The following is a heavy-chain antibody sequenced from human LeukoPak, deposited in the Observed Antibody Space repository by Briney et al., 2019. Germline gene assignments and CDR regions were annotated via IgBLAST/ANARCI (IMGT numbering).Heavy chain of an antibody. CDR3: ARDLMGIAYRGAFYY. D-gene: IGHD6-13*01. V-gene: IGHV3-23*01. CDR1: GFTLSDYY. J-gene: IGHJ4*02. Sequence: GGSLRLSCAASGFTLSDYYMSWVRQAPGKGLEWVSSISGSGGTTYYADSVKGRFTISRDKSKNTLYLQMNSLRAEDTAVYYCARDLMGIAYRGAFYYWGQGTLVTVSS. CDR2: ISGSGGTT.